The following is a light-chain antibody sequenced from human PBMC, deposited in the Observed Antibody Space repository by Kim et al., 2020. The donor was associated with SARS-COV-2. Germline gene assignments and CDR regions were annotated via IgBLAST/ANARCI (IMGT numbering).Light chain of an antibody. Sequence: SLGPGEGATLWCKASQLTATYLAWYQHRPGQAPRLLIHDVSTRASGVPDRFSGRGSGTEFTLTISRVEAEDFAVYYCQQYNISPWTFGPGTKLEI. V-gene: IGKV3D-20*02. CDR3: QQYNISPWT. CDR1: QLTATY. J-gene: IGKJ1*01. CDR2: DVS.